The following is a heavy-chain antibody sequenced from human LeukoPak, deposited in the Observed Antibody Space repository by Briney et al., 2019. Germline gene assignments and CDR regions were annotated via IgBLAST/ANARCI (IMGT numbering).Heavy chain of an antibody. CDR2: VYYSGRT. D-gene: IGHD3-10*01. CDR3: ARLGLGDEACWFDP. Sequence: SETLSLTCTVSGGSINTYYWSWIRQPPGKGLEWIGFVYYSGRTSYNPSLKSRVTISVDTSKSQFSLRLSSVTVADTAMYYCARLGLGDEACWFDPWGQGTLVTVSS. V-gene: IGHV4-59*01. J-gene: IGHJ5*02. CDR1: GGSINTYY.